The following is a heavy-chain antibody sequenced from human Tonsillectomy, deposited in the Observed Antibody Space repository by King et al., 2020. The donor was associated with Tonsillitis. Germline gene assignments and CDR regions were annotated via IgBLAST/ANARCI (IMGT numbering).Heavy chain of an antibody. CDR2: IRSKANSYAT. Sequence: VQLVESGGGLVQPGGSLKLSCAASGFSISGSAMHWVRQASGKRLEWVGRIRSKANSYATAYAASVKGRFTISRDDSKNTAYLQMNSLKTEDTAVYYCTTWVGVQQLNYWGQGALVTVPS. CDR1: GFSISGSA. J-gene: IGHJ4*02. D-gene: IGHD6-13*01. CDR3: TTWVGVQQLNY. V-gene: IGHV3-73*02.